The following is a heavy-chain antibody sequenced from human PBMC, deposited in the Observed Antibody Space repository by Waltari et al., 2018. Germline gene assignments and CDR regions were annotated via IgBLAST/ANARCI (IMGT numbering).Heavy chain of an antibody. CDR3: AREARYFDWPLDY. Sequence: QVQLVQSGAEVKKPGASVTVSCKASGYTFTSYAMHWVRQAPGQRLEWMGWINAGNGNTKYSQEFQGRVTITRDTSASTAYMELSSLRSEDMAVYYCAREARYFDWPLDYWGQGTLVTVSS. J-gene: IGHJ4*02. CDR1: GYTFTSYA. D-gene: IGHD3-9*01. CDR2: INAGNGNT. V-gene: IGHV1-3*03.